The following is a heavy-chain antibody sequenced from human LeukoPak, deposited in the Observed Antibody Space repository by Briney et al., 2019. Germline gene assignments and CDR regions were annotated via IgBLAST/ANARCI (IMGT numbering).Heavy chain of an antibody. D-gene: IGHD3-22*01. CDR3: ASNYYDSSGYRPGYFQH. V-gene: IGHV1-46*01. CDR1: GYTFTSYY. J-gene: IGHJ1*01. CDR2: INPSGGST. Sequence: ASVKVSCKASGYTFTSYYMHWVRQAPGQGLEWMGIINPSGGSTSYAQKFQGRVTMTRDTSTSTVYMELSSLRSEDTAVYYCASNYYDSSGYRPGYFQHWGQGPWSPSPQ.